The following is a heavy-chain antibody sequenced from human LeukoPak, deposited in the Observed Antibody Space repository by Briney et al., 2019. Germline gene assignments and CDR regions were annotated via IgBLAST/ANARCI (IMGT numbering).Heavy chain of an antibody. CDR1: GGSFSGYY. CDR3: MTRGTEGLFDY. Sequence: KASETLSLTCAVYGGSFSGYYWSWIRQPPGKGLEWIGEINHSGSTNYNPSLTSRVTISVDTSKNQFSLKLSSVTAADTAVYYCMTRGTEGLFDYWGQGTLVTVSS. J-gene: IGHJ4*02. D-gene: IGHD1-1*01. CDR2: INHSGST. V-gene: IGHV4-34*01.